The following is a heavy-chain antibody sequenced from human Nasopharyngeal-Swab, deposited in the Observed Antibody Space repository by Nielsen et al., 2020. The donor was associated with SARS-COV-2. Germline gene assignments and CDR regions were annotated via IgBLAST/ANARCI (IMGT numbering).Heavy chain of an antibody. J-gene: IGHJ4*02. CDR1: GYTFASYG. D-gene: IGHD2-2*01. CDR3: ARGRYCTSVNCYAKINDY. Sequence: ASVKVSCKASGYTFASYGINWVRQAPGQGLEWMGWISPYNGNTNYAEGFQGRVTMTTDTSTNTAYMELRSLRSADTAVYYCARGRYCTSVNCYAKINDYWGQGTLVTVSS. CDR2: ISPYNGNT. V-gene: IGHV1-18*01.